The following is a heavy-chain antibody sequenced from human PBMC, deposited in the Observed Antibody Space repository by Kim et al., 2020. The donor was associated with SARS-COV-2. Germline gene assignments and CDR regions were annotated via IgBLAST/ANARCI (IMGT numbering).Heavy chain of an antibody. CDR2: ITSSSNYI. CDR3: ARDAGYCSGGSCYYYGMDV. V-gene: IGHV3-21*01. CDR1: GFTFSSYS. Sequence: GGSLRLSCAASGFTFSSYSMNWVRQAPGKGLEWVSVITSSSNYIYHADSVKGRFTISRDNAKNSLYLQMNSLRAEDTAVYFCARDAGYCSGGSCYYYGMDVWGQGTTVTVSS. J-gene: IGHJ6*02. D-gene: IGHD2-15*01.